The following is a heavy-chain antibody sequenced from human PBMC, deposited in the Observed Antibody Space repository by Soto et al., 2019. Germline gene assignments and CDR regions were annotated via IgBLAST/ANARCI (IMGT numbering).Heavy chain of an antibody. CDR1: GGSISSGGHY. CDR3: ARATHY. V-gene: IGHV4-31*03. Sequence: PSETLSLTCTVSGGSISSGGHYWSWIRQFPGKGLEWIGFVSHSGSTSYNPSLKSRVTISADTSKNQFSLRLTSVTAADTAVYYSARATHYWGLGTLVTVSS. J-gene: IGHJ4*02. CDR2: VSHSGST.